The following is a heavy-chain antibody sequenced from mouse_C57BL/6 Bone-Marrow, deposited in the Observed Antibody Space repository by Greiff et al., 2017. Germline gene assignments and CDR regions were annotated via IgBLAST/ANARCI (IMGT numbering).Heavy chain of an antibody. V-gene: IGHV5-9-1*02. J-gene: IGHJ2*01. CDR1: GFTFRSYA. CDR2: ISSGGDYI. CDR3: TGLYYGSSYYFDY. Sequence: EVMLVESGEGLVKPGGSLKLSCAASGFTFRSYAMSWVRQTPEKRLEWVAYISSGGDYIYYADTVKGRFTISRDNARNTLYLQMSSLKSEDTAMYYCTGLYYGSSYYFDYWGQGTTLTVSS. D-gene: IGHD1-1*01.